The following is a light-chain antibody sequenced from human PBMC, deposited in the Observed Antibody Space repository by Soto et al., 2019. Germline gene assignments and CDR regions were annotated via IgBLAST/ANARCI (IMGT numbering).Light chain of an antibody. CDR3: QQYNNCPLT. Sequence: ILVTQSPSTLSVYRGEGDTLSCRASHRINTYLALYQQRPGQAARLLMYDASTSATGIPARFFGSGSGTEFTLTISSLQSEDFAVSYYQQYNNCPLTFGGGTKVDIK. CDR2: DAS. CDR1: HRINTY. J-gene: IGKJ4*01. V-gene: IGKV3-15*01.